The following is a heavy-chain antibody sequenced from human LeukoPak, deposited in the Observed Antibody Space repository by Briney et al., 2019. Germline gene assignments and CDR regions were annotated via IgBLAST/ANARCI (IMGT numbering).Heavy chain of an antibody. CDR1: GFTFSSYW. V-gene: IGHV3-7*01. Sequence: GALRLSCAAPGFTFSSYWMSWVRQAPGKGLEWVANIEQDGSEKNYLDSVKGRFTISRDNAKNSLYLQMNSLRAEDTAVYYCARDKEKGGSGSKFDYWGQGTLVTVSS. CDR2: IEQDGSEK. D-gene: IGHD3-10*01. J-gene: IGHJ4*02. CDR3: ARDKEKGGSGSKFDY.